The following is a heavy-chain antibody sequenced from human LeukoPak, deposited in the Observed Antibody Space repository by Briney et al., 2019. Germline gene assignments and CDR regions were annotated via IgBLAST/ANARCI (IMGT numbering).Heavy chain of an antibody. CDR2: IIPILGIA. D-gene: IGHD2-2*01. V-gene: IGHV1-69*04. J-gene: IGHJ6*02. CDR1: GGTFSSYA. Sequence: GASVKVSCRASGGTFSSYAISWVRQAPGQGLEWMGRIIPILGIANYAQKFQGRVTITADKSTSTAYMELSSLRSEDTAVYYCARAILGYCSSTSCPQRNGMDVWGQGTTVTVSS. CDR3: ARAILGYCSSTSCPQRNGMDV.